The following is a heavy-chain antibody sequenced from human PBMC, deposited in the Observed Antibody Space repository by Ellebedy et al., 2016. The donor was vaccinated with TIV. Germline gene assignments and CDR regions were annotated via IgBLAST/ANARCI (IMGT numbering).Heavy chain of an antibody. CDR3: ASLEMATILDAFDI. Sequence: MPSETLSLTCAVSGGSISSSSYYWGWIRQPPGKGLEWIGNIYYTGSTYHNPSLKRRVTISVDTSKNQFSLNLSSVTAADTAVYYCASLEMATILDAFDIWGQGTKVTVSS. V-gene: IGHV4-39*01. D-gene: IGHD5-24*01. CDR1: GGSISSSSYY. CDR2: IYYTGST. J-gene: IGHJ3*02.